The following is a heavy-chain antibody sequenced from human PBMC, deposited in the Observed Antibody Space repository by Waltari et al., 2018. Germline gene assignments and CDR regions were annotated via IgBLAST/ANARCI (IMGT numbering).Heavy chain of an antibody. CDR3: ARDEGGRDYYYYMDV. V-gene: IGHV1-69*01. CDR1: GGTFSSYA. J-gene: IGHJ6*03. Sequence: QVQLVQSGAEVKKPGSSVKVSCKASGGTFSSYAISWVRQAPGQRLEWLGGIIPIFGTANYAQKFQGRVTITADESTSTTYMELSSLRSEDTAVYYCARDEGGRDYYYYMDVWGKGTTVTVSS. CDR2: IIPIFGTA.